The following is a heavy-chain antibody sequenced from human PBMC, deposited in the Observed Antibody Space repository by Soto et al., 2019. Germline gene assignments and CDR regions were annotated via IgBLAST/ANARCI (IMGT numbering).Heavy chain of an antibody. CDR3: ARQNNGNYRNGFAP. D-gene: IGHD1-7*01. V-gene: IGHV4-39*01. Sequence: SETLSLTCTVSGGSISSSSYYWGWIRQPPGKGLEWIGSIYYSGSTYYNPSLKSRVTISVDTSKNQFSLKLSSVTAADTAVYFCARQNNGNYRNGFAPWGRGTLDTVSS. CDR1: GGSISSSSYY. CDR2: IYYSGST. J-gene: IGHJ5*02.